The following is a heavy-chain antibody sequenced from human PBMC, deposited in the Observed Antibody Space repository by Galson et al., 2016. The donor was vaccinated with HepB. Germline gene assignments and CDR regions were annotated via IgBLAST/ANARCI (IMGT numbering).Heavy chain of an antibody. V-gene: IGHV3-30*04. D-gene: IGHD1-14*01. Sequence: SLRLSCAASGFNFSSYAMHWVRQAPGKGLEWVAVISNDGSNKYYAHSVKGRFPISRDNSKHTLHLQLDRLRAEDTAVYYCARGESRRGSGYYGLDVWGQGTTVTVSS. CDR3: ARGESRRGSGYYGLDV. CDR2: ISNDGSNK. CDR1: GFNFSSYA. J-gene: IGHJ6*02.